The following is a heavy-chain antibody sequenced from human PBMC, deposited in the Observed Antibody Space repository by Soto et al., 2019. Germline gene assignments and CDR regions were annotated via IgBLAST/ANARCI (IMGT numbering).Heavy chain of an antibody. CDR3: ARDLTGTLDY. CDR2: IYYSGST. CDR1: GGSLSSFY. V-gene: IGHV4-59*01. D-gene: IGHD1-20*01. J-gene: IGHJ4*02. Sequence: SGTPSPTCTVSGGSLSSFYWSWIGTPQGKGLDWIGYIYYSGSTNYNPSLKSRVTISVDTSKNQFSLKLRSVTAADTAVYYCARDLTGTLDYWGQGTLVTVSS.